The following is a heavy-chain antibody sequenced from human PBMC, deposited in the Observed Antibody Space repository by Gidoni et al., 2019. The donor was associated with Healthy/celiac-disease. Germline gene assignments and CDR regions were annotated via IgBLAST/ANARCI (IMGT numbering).Heavy chain of an antibody. J-gene: IGHJ3*02. V-gene: IGHV3-64D*06. Sequence: EVQLVESVGGLVQPGGSLRLSCSASGFTFSSYAMHWVRQAPGKGLEYVSAISSNGGSTYYADSVKGRFTISRDNSKNTLYLQMSSLRAEDTAVYYCVKDAQDYDSSGYYDAFDIWGQGTMVTVSS. CDR2: ISSNGGST. CDR1: GFTFSSYA. D-gene: IGHD3-22*01. CDR3: VKDAQDYDSSGYYDAFDI.